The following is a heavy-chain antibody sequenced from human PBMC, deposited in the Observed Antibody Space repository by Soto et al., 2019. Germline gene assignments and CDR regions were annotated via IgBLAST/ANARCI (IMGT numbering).Heavy chain of an antibody. J-gene: IGHJ5*02. CDR2: VYWDDDK. CDR1: GVSLSTSGMG. Sequence: QVTLKESGPTLVKPTQTLTLTCTFSGVSLSTSGMGVGWIRQPPGKALEWLALVYWDDDKRYSPSLKSRLTINKDTSKNQVVLTMTYMDPVDTATYYCAHMIEGAFLDRWCQGTLVTVSS. V-gene: IGHV2-5*02. CDR3: AHMIEGAFLDR. D-gene: IGHD2-21*01.